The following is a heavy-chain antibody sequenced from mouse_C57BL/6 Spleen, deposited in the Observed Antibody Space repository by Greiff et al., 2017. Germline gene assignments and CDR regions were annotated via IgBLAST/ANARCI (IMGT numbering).Heavy chain of an antibody. CDR2: INPSSGYT. CDR3: ARGGSNYGGAMDY. Sequence: VQLQQSGAELARPGASVKMSCKASGYTFTSYTMHWVKQRPGQGLEWIGYINPSSGYTKYNQKFKDKATLTADKSSSTAYMQLSSLTSEDSAVXYCARGGSNYGGAMDYWGQGTSVTVSS. D-gene: IGHD2-5*01. CDR1: GYTFTSYT. J-gene: IGHJ4*01. V-gene: IGHV1-4*01.